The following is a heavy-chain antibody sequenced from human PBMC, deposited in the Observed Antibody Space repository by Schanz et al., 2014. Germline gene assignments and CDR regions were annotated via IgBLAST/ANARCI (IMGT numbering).Heavy chain of an antibody. CDR2: ITSGSAK. Sequence: QVQLVESGGGLVKPGGSLRLSCTASGFTFRDYQMTWIRQAPGKGLEWVSYITSGSAKFYADSVKGRFTISRDNAKNSLYLQMNSLRAEDTAVYYCARPLGPNYYYYGLDVWGQGTMVTVSS. CDR3: ARPLGPNYYYYGLDV. CDR1: GFTFRDYQ. J-gene: IGHJ6*02. V-gene: IGHV3-11*04.